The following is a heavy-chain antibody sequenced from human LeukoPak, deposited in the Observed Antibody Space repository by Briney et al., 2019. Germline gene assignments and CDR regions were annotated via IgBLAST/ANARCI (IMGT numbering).Heavy chain of an antibody. Sequence: SETLSLTCTVSGGSISSYYWSWIRQPAGKGLEWIGRIYTSGSTNYNPSLKSRVTMSVDTSKNQFSLKRSSVTAADTAVYYCXXXXGGSXYYFDYWGQGTLVTVSS. V-gene: IGHV4-4*07. D-gene: IGHD1-26*01. J-gene: IGHJ4*02. CDR1: GGSISSYY. CDR2: IYTSGST. CDR3: XXXXGGSXYYFDY.